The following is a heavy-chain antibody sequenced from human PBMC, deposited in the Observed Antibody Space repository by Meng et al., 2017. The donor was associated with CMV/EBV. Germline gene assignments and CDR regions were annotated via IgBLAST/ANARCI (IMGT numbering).Heavy chain of an antibody. Sequence: SETLSLSCTVSGGSISSYYWSWIRQPPGKGLEWIGYIYYSGSTSYNPSLKSRVTISVDTSKNQFSLKLSSVTAADTAVYYCARDRVFGWSGWVRGVNNYGMDVWGQGTTVTVSS. D-gene: IGHD3-10*01. CDR1: GGSISSYY. V-gene: IGHV4-59*01. CDR3: ARDRVFGWSGWVRGVNNYGMDV. J-gene: IGHJ6*02. CDR2: IYYSGST.